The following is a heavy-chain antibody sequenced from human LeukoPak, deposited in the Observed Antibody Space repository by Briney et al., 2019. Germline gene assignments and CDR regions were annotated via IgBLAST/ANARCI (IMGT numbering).Heavy chain of an antibody. D-gene: IGHD3-22*01. Sequence: PSETLSLTCTVSGGPISSGGYDWSWIGQHPGKGLEWIGYIYYSGSTYYNPSLKSRVTISVDTSKNQFSLKLSSVTAADTAVYYCASRTYYYDSSGYNWGQGTLVTVSS. J-gene: IGHJ4*02. CDR2: IYYSGST. CDR3: ASRTYYYDSSGYN. CDR1: GGPISSGGYD. V-gene: IGHV4-31*03.